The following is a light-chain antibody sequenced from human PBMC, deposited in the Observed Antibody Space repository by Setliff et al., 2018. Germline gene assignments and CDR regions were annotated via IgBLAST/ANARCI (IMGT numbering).Light chain of an antibody. CDR2: EVN. Sequence: QSVLTQPASVSGSLGQSFTISCTGTSSDVGGYDLVSWYQQSPGKAPKVLIYEVNKRPSGVSNRFSGSKSGNTASLTISGLQAEDEADYYCCSYARSGTYVVFGGGTKVTV. CDR3: CSYARSGTYVV. CDR1: SSDVGGYDL. V-gene: IGLV2-23*02. J-gene: IGLJ2*01.